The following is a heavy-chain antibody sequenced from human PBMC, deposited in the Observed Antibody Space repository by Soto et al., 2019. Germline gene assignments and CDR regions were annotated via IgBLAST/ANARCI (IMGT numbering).Heavy chain of an antibody. CDR2: INSDGSST. CDR3: VRTSLVVAAATREDY. J-gene: IGHJ4*02. Sequence: GGSLRLSCAASGFTFSSDWMHWVRQAPGKGLVWVSRINSDGSSTSYADSVKGRFTVSRDNAKNTLYLQMNSLRAEDTAVYYCVRTSLVVAAATREDYWGQGTLVTVSS. V-gene: IGHV3-74*01. CDR1: GFTFSSDW. D-gene: IGHD2-15*01.